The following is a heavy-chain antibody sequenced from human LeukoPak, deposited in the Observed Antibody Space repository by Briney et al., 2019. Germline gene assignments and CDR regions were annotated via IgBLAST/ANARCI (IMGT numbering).Heavy chain of an antibody. CDR1: GGSISSSSYY. Sequence: SETLSLTCTVSGGSISSSSYYWGWIRQPPGKGLEWIGSIYYSGSTYYNPSLKSRVTISVDTSKNQFSLKLSSVTAADTAVYYCARGMSSWYLYNWFDPWGQGTLVTVSS. CDR3: ARGMSSWYLYNWFDP. V-gene: IGHV4-39*07. D-gene: IGHD6-13*01. CDR2: IYYSGST. J-gene: IGHJ5*02.